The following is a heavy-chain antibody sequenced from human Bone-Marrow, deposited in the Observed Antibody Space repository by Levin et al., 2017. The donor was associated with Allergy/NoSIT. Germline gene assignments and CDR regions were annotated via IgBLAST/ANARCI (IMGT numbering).Heavy chain of an antibody. CDR3: AKGWGYSYGSSFDY. CDR2: ISWNSGSI. J-gene: IGHJ4*02. D-gene: IGHD5-18*01. V-gene: IGHV3-9*01. CDR1: GFTFDDYA. Sequence: GGSLRLSCAASGFTFDDYAMHWVRQAPGKGLEWVSGISWNSGSIGYADSVKGRFTISRDNAKNSLYLQMNSLRAEDTALYYCAKGWGYSYGSSFDYWGQGTLVTVSS.